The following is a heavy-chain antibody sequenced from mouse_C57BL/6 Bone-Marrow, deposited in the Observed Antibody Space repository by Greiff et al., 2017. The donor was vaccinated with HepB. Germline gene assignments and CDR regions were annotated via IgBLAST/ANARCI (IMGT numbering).Heavy chain of an antibody. V-gene: IGHV10-1*01. CDR2: IRSKSNNYAT. D-gene: IGHD2-3*01. CDR3: VRHEDDGYTGAMDY. CDR1: GFSFNTYA. Sequence: EVKVVESGGGLVQPKGSLKLSCAASGFSFNTYAMNWVRQAPGKGLEWVARIRSKSNNYATYYADSVKDRFTISRDDSESMLYLQMNNLKTEDTAMYYCVRHEDDGYTGAMDYWGQGTSVTVSS. J-gene: IGHJ4*01.